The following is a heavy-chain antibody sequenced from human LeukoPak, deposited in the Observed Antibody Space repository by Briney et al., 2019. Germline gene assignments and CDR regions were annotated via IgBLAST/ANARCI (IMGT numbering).Heavy chain of an antibody. D-gene: IGHD5-18*01. J-gene: IGHJ2*01. CDR3: ARGYTARWYFDL. CDR1: GGSFSGHY. V-gene: IGHV4-34*01. CDR2: INHSGST. Sequence: PSETLSLTCAVYGGSFSGHYWSWIRQPQGKGLEWIGEINHSGSTNYNPSLKSRVTISVDTSKNQFSLKLSSVTAADTAVYYCARGYTARWYFDLWGRGTLVTVSS.